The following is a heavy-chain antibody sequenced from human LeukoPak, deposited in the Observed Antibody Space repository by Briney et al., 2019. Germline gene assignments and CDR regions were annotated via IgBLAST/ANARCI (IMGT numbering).Heavy chain of an antibody. V-gene: IGHV3-49*03. CDR3: TISYSSSWYEDY. CDR2: IRSKAYGGTT. Sequence: GGSLRLSCAASGFTVSSNYMSWFRQAPGKGLEWVGFIRSKAYGGTTEYAASVKGRFTISRDDSKSIAYLQMNSLKIEDTAVYYCTISYSSSWYEDYWGQGTLATVSS. J-gene: IGHJ4*02. CDR1: GFTVSSNY. D-gene: IGHD6-13*01.